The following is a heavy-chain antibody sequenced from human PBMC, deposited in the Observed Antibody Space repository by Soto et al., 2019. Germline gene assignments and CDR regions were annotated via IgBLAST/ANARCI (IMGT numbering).Heavy chain of an antibody. CDR2: ISYTGST. Sequence: PSETLSLTCTVSGGSTSSYYWSWIRQPPGKGLEWIGYISYTGSTTYNPSLESRVTISVDTSKNQFSVKLSSVTAADTALYYCARVNSYSSSWSHDYWGQGALVTVSS. D-gene: IGHD6-13*01. V-gene: IGHV4-59*01. J-gene: IGHJ4*02. CDR3: ARVNSYSSSWSHDY. CDR1: GGSTSSYY.